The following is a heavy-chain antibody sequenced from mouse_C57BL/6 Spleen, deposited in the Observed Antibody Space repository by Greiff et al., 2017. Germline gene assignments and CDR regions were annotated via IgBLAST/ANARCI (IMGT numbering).Heavy chain of an antibody. D-gene: IGHD1-1*01. V-gene: IGHV5-6*01. CDR2: ISSGGSYT. Sequence: EVQLQQSGGDLVKPGGSLKLSCAASGFTFSSYGMSWVRQTPDKRLEWVATISSGGSYTYYPDSVKGRFTISRDNAKNTLYLQMSSLKSEDTAMYYCARPGSSNGYFDVWGTGTTVTVSS. CDR3: ARPGSSNGYFDV. CDR1: GFTFSSYG. J-gene: IGHJ1*03.